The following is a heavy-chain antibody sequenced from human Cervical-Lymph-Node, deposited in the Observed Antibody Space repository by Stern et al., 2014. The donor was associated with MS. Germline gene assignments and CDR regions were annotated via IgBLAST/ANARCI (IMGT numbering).Heavy chain of an antibody. V-gene: IGHV3-33*01. D-gene: IGHD5-24*01. CDR2: AWYDGSTA. Sequence: VQLVESGGGVVQPGTSLRLSCAASGFIFSSYGMHWVRQAPGKGLEWVALAWYDGSTAYYTNSVKGRFTISRDNSKNTLFLQMNSLTAEDTAVYYCARGHIPYAYNYLFDYWGQGTLVTVSS. J-gene: IGHJ4*02. CDR3: ARGHIPYAYNYLFDY. CDR1: GFIFSSYG.